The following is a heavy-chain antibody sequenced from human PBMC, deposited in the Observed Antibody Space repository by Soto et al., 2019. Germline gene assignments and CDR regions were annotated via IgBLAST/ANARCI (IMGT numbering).Heavy chain of an antibody. V-gene: IGHV1-69*13. Sequence: SVKVSCKASGGTFSSYAISWVRQAPGQGLEWMGGIIPIFGTANYAQKFQGRVTITADEFTSTAYMELSSLRSEDTAVYYCARSFSYCGGDCYIGYYFDYWGQGTLVTVSS. CDR2: IIPIFGTA. J-gene: IGHJ4*02. CDR3: ARSFSYCGGDCYIGYYFDY. CDR1: GGTFSSYA. D-gene: IGHD2-21*02.